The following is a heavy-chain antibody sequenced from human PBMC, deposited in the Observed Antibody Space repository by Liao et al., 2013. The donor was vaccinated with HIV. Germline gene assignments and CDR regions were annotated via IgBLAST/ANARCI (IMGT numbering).Heavy chain of an antibody. CDR1: GVSINSPSYY. CDR3: ARAAAGTVQTYYYYLDV. CDR2: HILLGNT. J-gene: IGHJ6*03. D-gene: IGHD6-13*01. Sequence: QVQLQESGPGLVKPSETLSLTCSVSGVSINSPSYYWSWIRQSPGKGPAVAWDVHILLGNTDYNPSLNSRVSISLDTSKRQLSLRVTSVTAADTAVYYCARAAAGTVQTYYYYLDVWAKGTNGHRLL. V-gene: IGHV4-39*07.